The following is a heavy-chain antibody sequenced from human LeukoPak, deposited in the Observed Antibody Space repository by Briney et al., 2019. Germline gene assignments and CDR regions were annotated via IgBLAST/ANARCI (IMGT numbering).Heavy chain of an antibody. J-gene: IGHJ4*02. V-gene: IGHV3-23*01. CDR1: GFTFSSYA. CDR3: AKGPGYDLAYYFDY. Sequence: GGPLRLSCAASGFTFSSYAMSWVRHAPGKGLEWVSAISGSGGSTYYADSVKGRFTISRDNSKNTLYLQLNSLRAEDTAVYYCAKGPGYDLAYYFDYWGQGTLVTVSS. D-gene: IGHD5-12*01. CDR2: ISGSGGST.